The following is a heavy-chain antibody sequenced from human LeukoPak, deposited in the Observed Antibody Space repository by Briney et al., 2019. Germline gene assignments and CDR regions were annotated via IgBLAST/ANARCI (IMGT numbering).Heavy chain of an antibody. CDR2: IIPIFGTA. CDR3: ASPGSGRYYFDY. CDR1: GGTFSSYA. D-gene: IGHD3-10*01. V-gene: IGHV1-69*05. J-gene: IGHJ4*02. Sequence: ASVKVSCKASGGTFSSYAISWVRQAPGQGIEWMGGIIPIFGTANYAQKFQGRVTITTDESTSTAYMELSSLRSEDTAVYYCASPGSGRYYFDYWGQGTLVTVSS.